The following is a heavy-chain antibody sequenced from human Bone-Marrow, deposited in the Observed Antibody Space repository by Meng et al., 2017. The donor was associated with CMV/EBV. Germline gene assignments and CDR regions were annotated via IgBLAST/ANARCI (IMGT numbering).Heavy chain of an antibody. CDR1: GFTFSNYE. CDR3: AKTRRSSSGWGGPYYFDY. CDR2: INGPGSTV. D-gene: IGHD6-19*01. Sequence: GGSLRLSCVVSGFTFSNYEMDWVRQAPGKGLEWISYINGPGSTVYYADSVEGRFTISRDNAKNSLSLQMNSLRAEDTAVYYCAKTRRSSSGWGGPYYFDYWDQGTLVTVSS. J-gene: IGHJ4*02. V-gene: IGHV3-48*03.